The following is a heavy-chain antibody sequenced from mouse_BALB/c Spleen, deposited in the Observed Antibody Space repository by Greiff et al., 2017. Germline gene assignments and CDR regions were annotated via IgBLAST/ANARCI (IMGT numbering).Heavy chain of an antibody. CDR2: ISYSGST. D-gene: IGHD1-1*01. CDR1: GDSITSGY. Sequence: VQLKQSGPSLVKPSQTLSLTCSVTGDSITSGYWNWIRKFPGNKLEYMGYISYSGSTYYNPSLKSRISITRDTSKNQYYLQLNSVTTEDTATYYCASHYYGSSSYWYFDVWGAGTTVTVSS. J-gene: IGHJ1*01. V-gene: IGHV3-8*02. CDR3: ASHYYGSSSYWYFDV.